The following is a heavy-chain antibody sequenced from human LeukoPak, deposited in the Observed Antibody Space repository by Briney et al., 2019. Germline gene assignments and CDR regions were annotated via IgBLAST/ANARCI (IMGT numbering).Heavy chain of an antibody. Sequence: GSLRLSCGASGFTFSIYAMSWVRQAPGKGLDCGSAISSGGDATYYAASVKGRFTISRDNSKNTLYLQMNSLRAEDSAVYYCAKRDTRGRYYFDSWGQGTLVTVSS. CDR1: GFTFSIYA. CDR3: AKRDTRGRYYFDS. J-gene: IGHJ4*02. CDR2: ISSGGDAT. D-gene: IGHD2-15*01. V-gene: IGHV3-23*01.